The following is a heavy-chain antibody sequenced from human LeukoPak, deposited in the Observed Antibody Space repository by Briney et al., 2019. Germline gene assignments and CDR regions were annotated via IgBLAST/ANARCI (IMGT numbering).Heavy chain of an antibody. CDR3: ARDLYYGSGSH. V-gene: IGHV4-39*07. D-gene: IGHD3-10*01. J-gene: IGHJ4*02. Sequence: SETLSLTCTVSGGSISSSSYYWGWIRQPPGKGLEWIGSIYYSGSTYYNPSLKSRVTISVDTSKNQFSLKLSSVTAADTAVYYCARDLYYGSGSHWGQGTLVTVCS. CDR2: IYYSGST. CDR1: GGSISSSSYY.